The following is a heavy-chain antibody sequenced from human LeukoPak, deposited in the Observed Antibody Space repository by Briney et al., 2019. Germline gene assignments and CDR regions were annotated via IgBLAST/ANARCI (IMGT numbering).Heavy chain of an antibody. Sequence: PGGSLRLSCATSGFTFSDYYMSWIRQAPGKGLEWVSYITSSDSTIYYADSVKGRFTVSRDNAKNSLFLQMNSLRAEDTAVYYCARAWGGYNPFDYWGQGTLVTVSS. V-gene: IGHV3-11*01. D-gene: IGHD3-3*01. J-gene: IGHJ4*02. CDR1: GFTFSDYY. CDR2: ITSSDSTI. CDR3: ARAWGGYNPFDY.